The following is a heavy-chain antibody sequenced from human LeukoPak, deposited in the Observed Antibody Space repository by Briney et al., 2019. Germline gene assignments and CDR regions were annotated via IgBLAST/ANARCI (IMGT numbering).Heavy chain of an antibody. CDR1: GGSISSYY. CDR2: IYYSGST. D-gene: IGHD3-22*01. Sequence: SVTLSLTCTVSGGSISSYYWSWIRQPPGKGLEWIGYIYYSGSTNYNPSLKSRVTISVDTSKNQFSLKLSSVTAADTAVYYCASGDSSGYLFDYWGQGTLVTVSS. J-gene: IGHJ4*02. V-gene: IGHV4-59*01. CDR3: ASGDSSGYLFDY.